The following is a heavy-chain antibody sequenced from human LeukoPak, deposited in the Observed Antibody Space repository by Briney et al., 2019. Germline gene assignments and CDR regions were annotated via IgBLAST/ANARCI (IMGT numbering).Heavy chain of an antibody. CDR1: GFTFSSYA. Sequence: GGSLRLSCAASGFTFSSYAMSWVRQAPGKGLEWVSAISGSGGSTYYADSVKGRFTISRDNSRNTLYLQMNSLRAEDTAVYYCAKSGGWYAGGFRFDYWGQGTLVTVSS. V-gene: IGHV3-23*01. CDR3: AKSGGWYAGGFRFDY. J-gene: IGHJ4*02. D-gene: IGHD6-19*01. CDR2: ISGSGGST.